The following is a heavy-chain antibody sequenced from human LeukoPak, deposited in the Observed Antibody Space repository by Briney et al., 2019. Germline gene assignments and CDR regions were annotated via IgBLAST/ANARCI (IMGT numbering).Heavy chain of an antibody. CDR2: IYYSGST. CDR3: ARRGTYYYYMDV. V-gene: IGHV4-31*03. D-gene: IGHD3-16*01. CDR1: GGSISSGGYY. Sequence: SETLSLTCTVSGGSISSGGYYWSWIRQHPGKGPEWIGYIYYSGSTYYNPSLKSRVTISVDTSKNQFSLKLSSVTAADTAVYYCARRGTYYYYMDVWGKGTTVTVSS. J-gene: IGHJ6*03.